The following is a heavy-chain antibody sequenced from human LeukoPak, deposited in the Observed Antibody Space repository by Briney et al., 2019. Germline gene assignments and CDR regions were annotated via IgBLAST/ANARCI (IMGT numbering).Heavy chain of an antibody. J-gene: IGHJ5*02. Sequence: GGSLRLSCSASGFTFSRDWMSWVRQAPGKGLECVAKIKPDGSENYYMDSVKGRFTISRDNSKNSLFLHLNSLRDEDTAIYYCAREVWWRFDIWGQGSLVTVSS. CDR1: GFTFSRDW. CDR2: IKPDGSEN. V-gene: IGHV3-7*01. CDR3: AREVWWRFDI. D-gene: IGHD4/OR15-4a*01.